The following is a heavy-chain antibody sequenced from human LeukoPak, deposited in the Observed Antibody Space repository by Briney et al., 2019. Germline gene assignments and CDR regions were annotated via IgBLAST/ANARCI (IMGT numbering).Heavy chain of an antibody. D-gene: IGHD6-13*01. Sequence: ASVKVSCKASGYTFTGYFMHWVRQAPRPGLEWMGWFNPNSGVTKYAQTFQGRVTMTRDTSINTAYLELTSLRPDDTAVYYCARAQCLMAPAGTFADYWGQGTLVTVSS. J-gene: IGHJ4*02. CDR3: ARAQCLMAPAGTFADY. CDR1: GYTFTGYF. CDR2: FNPNSGVT. V-gene: IGHV1-2*02.